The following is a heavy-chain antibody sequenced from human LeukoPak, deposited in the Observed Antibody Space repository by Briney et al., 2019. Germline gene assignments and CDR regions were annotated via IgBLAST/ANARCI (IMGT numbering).Heavy chain of an antibody. D-gene: IGHD6-13*01. J-gene: IGHJ4*02. CDR2: INHSGST. CDR3: ARGDPGIAAE. Sequence: SETLSLTCAVYGGSFSGYYWSWIRQPPGKGLEWIGEINHSGSTNYNPSLKSRVTISVDTSKNQFSLKLSSVTAADTAVYYCARGDPGIAAEWGQGTLVTVSS. V-gene: IGHV4-34*01. CDR1: GGSFSGYY.